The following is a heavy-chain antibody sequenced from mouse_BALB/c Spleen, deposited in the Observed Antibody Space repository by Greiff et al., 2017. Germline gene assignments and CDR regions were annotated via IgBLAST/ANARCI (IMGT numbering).Heavy chain of an antibody. CDR1: GFSFTSYG. CDR2: IWAGGST. Sequence: VKLVESGPGLVAPSQSLSITCTVSGFSFTSYGVHWVRQPPGKGLEWLGVIWAGGSTNYNSALMSRLSISKDNSKSQVFLKMNSLQTDDTAMYYCARDLGDDGYYGFAYWGQGTLVTVSA. V-gene: IGHV2-9*02. J-gene: IGHJ3*01. D-gene: IGHD2-3*01. CDR3: ARDLGDDGYYGFAY.